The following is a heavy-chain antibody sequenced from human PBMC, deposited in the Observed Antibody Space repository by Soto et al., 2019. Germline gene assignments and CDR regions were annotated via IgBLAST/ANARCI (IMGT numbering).Heavy chain of an antibody. CDR1: DGSIGISDL. D-gene: IGHD6-13*01. CDR2: IYHSGTT. CDR3: VFPATADFDY. V-gene: IGHV4-4*02. Sequence: MSLTSIFSDGSIGISDLWSRLRKPPGKGLEWIGEIYHSGTTNYSPSLKSRVIISADMSKNHFSLTLTSVTAADTAVYYCVFPATADFDYRGQGTPVTVSS. J-gene: IGHJ4*02.